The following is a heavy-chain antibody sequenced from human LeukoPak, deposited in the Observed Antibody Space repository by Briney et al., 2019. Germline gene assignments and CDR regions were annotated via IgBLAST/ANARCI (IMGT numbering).Heavy chain of an antibody. CDR2: ISSSSSYI. CDR1: EFTFSSYT. J-gene: IGHJ4*02. D-gene: IGHD1-26*01. CDR3: ARDLVGNFDY. V-gene: IGHV3-21*01. Sequence: GGSLRLSCAASEFTFSSYTMNWVRQAPGKGLEWVSSISSSSSYIYYADSVKGRFTISRDNAKNSLYLQMNSPRAEDTAVYYCARDLVGNFDYWGQGTLVTVSS.